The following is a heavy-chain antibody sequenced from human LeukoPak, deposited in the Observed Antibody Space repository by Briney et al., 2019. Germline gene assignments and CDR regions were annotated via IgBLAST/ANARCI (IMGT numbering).Heavy chain of an antibody. J-gene: IGHJ4*02. Sequence: PGGSLRLSCAASGFTFSTYSMNWVRQAPGKGLEWVSSISSTSYYIYYADSVKGRFTISRDNAKNSLYLQMNSLGAEDTAVYYCARGYYDNSGYWPYFFDYWGQGTLVTVTS. CDR3: ARGYYDNSGYWPYFFDY. D-gene: IGHD3-22*01. CDR2: ISSTSYYI. CDR1: GFTFSTYS. V-gene: IGHV3-21*01.